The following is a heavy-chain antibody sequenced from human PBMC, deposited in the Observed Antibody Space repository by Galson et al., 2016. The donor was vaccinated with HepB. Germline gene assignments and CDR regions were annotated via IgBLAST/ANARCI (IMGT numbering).Heavy chain of an antibody. D-gene: IGHD4-11*01. CDR1: GYTFTNYW. J-gene: IGHJ4*02. V-gene: IGHV5-51*01. Sequence: QSGAEVTKPGESLKISCKGSGYTFTNYWIGWVRQTPGKGLEWMGLIHPGDADTRHSPSFQGQVTMSVDKSIITAYLQWSRLKASDTAIYYCVRSRTTTYFDHWGQGTLVTVSS. CDR2: IHPGDADT. CDR3: VRSRTTTYFDH.